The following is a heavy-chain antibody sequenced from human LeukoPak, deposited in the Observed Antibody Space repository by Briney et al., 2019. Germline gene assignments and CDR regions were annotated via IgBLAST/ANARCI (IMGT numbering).Heavy chain of an antibody. CDR2: INYSGST. Sequence: SETLSLTCMVPGGSISRPNGSWIRHTPRGGLEWMGQINYSGSTYYNPSLKTRVTLSIDTSKNQFSLKLSSVTAADKAVYYCARDIEAVGATLYFDYWGQGTLVTVSS. V-gene: IGHV4-59*11. CDR1: GGSISRPN. J-gene: IGHJ4*02. CDR3: ARDIEAVGATLYFDY. D-gene: IGHD1-26*01.